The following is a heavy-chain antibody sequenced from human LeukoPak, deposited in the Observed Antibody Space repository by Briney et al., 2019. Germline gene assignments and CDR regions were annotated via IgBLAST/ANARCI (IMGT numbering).Heavy chain of an antibody. CDR1: GFTFSSYA. CDR2: ISGSGGST. D-gene: IGHD2-2*01. Sequence: GGSLRLSCAASGFTFSSYAMSWVRQAPGKGLEWVSAISGSGGSTYYADSAKGRFTISRDNSKNTLYLQMNSLRAEDTAVYYCARGYCSSTSCYSRDYYYMDVWGKGTTVTVSS. CDR3: ARGYCSSTSCYSRDYYYMDV. V-gene: IGHV3-23*01. J-gene: IGHJ6*03.